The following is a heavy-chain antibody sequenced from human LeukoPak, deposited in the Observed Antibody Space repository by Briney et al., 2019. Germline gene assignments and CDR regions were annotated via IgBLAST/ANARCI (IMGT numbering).Heavy chain of an antibody. V-gene: IGHV3-53*01. Sequence: GGSLRLSCAASGFTVSSNYMSWVRQAPGKGLEWVSVIYSGGSTYYADSVKGRFTISRDNSKNTLYLQMNSLRAEDTAVYYCAREVSDTAMVYYFDYWGQGTLVTVSS. CDR1: GFTVSSNY. D-gene: IGHD5-18*01. J-gene: IGHJ4*02. CDR3: AREVSDTAMVYYFDY. CDR2: IYSGGST.